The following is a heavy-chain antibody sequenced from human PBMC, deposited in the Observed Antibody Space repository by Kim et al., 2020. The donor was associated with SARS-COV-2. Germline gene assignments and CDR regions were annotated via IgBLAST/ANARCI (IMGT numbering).Heavy chain of an antibody. V-gene: IGHV1-69*13. CDR2: IIPIFGTA. J-gene: IGHJ3*02. D-gene: IGHD5-18*01. CDR1: GGTFSSYA. Sequence: SVKVSCKASGGTFSSYAISWVRQAPGQGLEWMGGIIPIFGTANYAQKFQGRVTITADESTSTAYMELSSLRSEDTAVYYCARDAADTPNTTPGVLRRAFDIWGQGTMVTVSS. CDR3: ARDAADTPNTTPGVLRRAFDI.